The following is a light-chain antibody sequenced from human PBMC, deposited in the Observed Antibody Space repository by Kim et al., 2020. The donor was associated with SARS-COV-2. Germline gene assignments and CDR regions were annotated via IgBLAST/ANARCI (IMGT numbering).Light chain of an antibody. CDR3: QAWASSTVV. V-gene: IGLV3-1*01. Sequence: SYELTQPPSVSVSPGQTASITCSGDKLGDKYACWYQQKPGQSPVLVIYQDSKRPSGIPERFSGSNSGNTATLTISGTQATDEADYYCQAWASSTVVFGGG. CDR2: QDS. J-gene: IGLJ2*01. CDR1: KLGDKY.